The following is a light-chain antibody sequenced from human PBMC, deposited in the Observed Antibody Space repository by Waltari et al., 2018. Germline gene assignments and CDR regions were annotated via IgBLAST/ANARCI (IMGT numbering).Light chain of an antibody. CDR1: SSNIGSNY. CDR2: RNN. V-gene: IGLV1-47*01. CDR3: AAWDDSLSGLV. Sequence: QSVLTQPPSASGTPGQRVTIPCSGSSSNIGSNYVYWYQQLPGTTPKLLIDRNNQRPSGVPDRFSGSKSGTSASLAISGLRSEDEADYYCAAWDDSLSGLVFGGGTKLTVL. J-gene: IGLJ2*01.